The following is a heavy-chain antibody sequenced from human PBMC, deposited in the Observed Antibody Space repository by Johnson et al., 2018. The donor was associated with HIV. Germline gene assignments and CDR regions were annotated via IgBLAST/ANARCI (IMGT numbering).Heavy chain of an antibody. CDR2: ISYDGTNK. D-gene: IGHD5-12*01. CDR3: ARFGRGGSHAFDI. Sequence: QMQLVESGGGVVQPGRSLRLSCAASGFTFSNYDIHWVRQAPGKGLEWVAFISYDGTNKYYADSVKGRFTISRDNSKNTLFLQMNSLRPEDTSVYYCARFGRGGSHAFDIWGQGTMVTVSS. CDR1: GFTFSNYD. V-gene: IGHV3-30*03. J-gene: IGHJ3*02.